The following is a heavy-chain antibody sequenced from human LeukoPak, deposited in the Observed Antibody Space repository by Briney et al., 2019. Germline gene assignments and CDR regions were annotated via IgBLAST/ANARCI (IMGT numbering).Heavy chain of an antibody. J-gene: IGHJ4*02. CDR2: IYHSGST. V-gene: IGHV4-59*01. D-gene: IGHD3-10*01. CDR3: ARDRPYYFGSGSYYDGFDS. CDR1: GSSISRFY. Sequence: SETLSLTCTVSGSSISRFYWSWLRQPPGKGLEWIGYIYHSGSTNYSPSLKSRVTISLVTSKNQFSLNLSSVTAADTAVYYCARDRPYYFGSGSYYDGFDSWGQGTLVTVSS.